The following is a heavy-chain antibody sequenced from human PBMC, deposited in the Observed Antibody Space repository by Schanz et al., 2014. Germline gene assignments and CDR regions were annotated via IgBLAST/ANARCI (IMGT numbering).Heavy chain of an antibody. Sequence: QVQLVQSGADVKKPGASVKVSCKASGYTFTGYSMHWVRQAPGQGLEWMGRINPNSGGTNYAQKFQGRFTMTRDTSISTVYMELTRLTFDDTAIYYCARDSDVSKYNLFDSWGQGTLVTVSS. CDR3: ARDSDVSKYNLFDS. CDR1: GYTFTGYS. V-gene: IGHV1-2*06. J-gene: IGHJ5*01. CDR2: INPNSGGT.